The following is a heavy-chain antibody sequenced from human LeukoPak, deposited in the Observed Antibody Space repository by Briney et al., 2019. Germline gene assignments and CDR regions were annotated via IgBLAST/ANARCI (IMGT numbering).Heavy chain of an antibody. Sequence: GGSLRLSCAASGFTFSSYGMHWVRQAPGKGLEWVAVISYDGSNKYYADSVKGRFTISRDNSKNTLYLQMNSLRAEDTAVYYCAKDLPPIAVAGFFDYWGQGTLVPVSS. CDR3: AKDLPPIAVAGFFDY. J-gene: IGHJ4*02. V-gene: IGHV3-30*18. CDR1: GFTFSSYG. CDR2: ISYDGSNK. D-gene: IGHD6-19*01.